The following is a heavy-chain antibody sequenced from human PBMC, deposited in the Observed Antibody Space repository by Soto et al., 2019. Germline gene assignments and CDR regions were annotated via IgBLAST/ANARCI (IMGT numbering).Heavy chain of an antibody. J-gene: IGHJ5*02. CDR3: ATYVNTDNWFDP. CDR1: GYTFTSYY. Sequence: QVQLVQSGAEVKKPGASVKVSCKASGYTFTSYYMHWVRQAPGQGLEWMGIINPSGGSTSYAQKFQSRVTMTRDTSTSTVYMELSSLRSEDTAVYYCATYVNTDNWFDPWGQGTLVTVSS. D-gene: IGHD3-10*02. CDR2: INPSGGST. V-gene: IGHV1-46*03.